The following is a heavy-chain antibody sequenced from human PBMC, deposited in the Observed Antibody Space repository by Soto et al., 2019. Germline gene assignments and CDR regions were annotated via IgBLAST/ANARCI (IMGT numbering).Heavy chain of an antibody. J-gene: IGHJ6*02. CDR3: ARTAAAGKYYSGMDV. V-gene: IGHV5-51*01. CDR2: IYPGDSDT. Sequence: PGESLKISCKGSGYSFTSYWIGWVRQMPGKGLECMGIIYPGDSDTRYSPSFQGQVTISADKSISTAYLQWSSLKASDTAMYYCARTAAAGKYYSGMDVWGQGTTVTFSS. CDR1: GYSFTSYW. D-gene: IGHD6-13*01.